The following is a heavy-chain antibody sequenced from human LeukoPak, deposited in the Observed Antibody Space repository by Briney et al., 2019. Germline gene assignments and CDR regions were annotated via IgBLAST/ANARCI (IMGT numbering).Heavy chain of an antibody. Sequence: GESLKISCKGSGYSFTSYWIGWVRQMPGKGLEWMGIIYPGDSDTRYSPSFQGQVTFSADKSISTAYLQWSSLKASDTAMYYCARLDGEMATTGLYYFDYWGQGTLVTVSS. CDR3: ARLDGEMATTGLYYFDY. CDR2: IYPGDSDT. J-gene: IGHJ4*02. CDR1: GYSFTSYW. V-gene: IGHV5-51*01. D-gene: IGHD5-24*01.